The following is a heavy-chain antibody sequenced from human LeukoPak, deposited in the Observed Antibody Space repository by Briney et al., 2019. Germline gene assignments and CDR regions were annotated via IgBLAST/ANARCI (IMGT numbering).Heavy chain of an antibody. D-gene: IGHD5-12*01. Sequence: PGGSLRLSCAASGFTFDDYAMHWVRQAPGKGLEWVSGISWNSGSIGYADSVKGRFTISRDNAKNSLYLQMNSLRAEDTALYYCAKDRDIVATMIDYWGQGTLVTVSS. CDR3: AKDRDIVATMIDY. CDR1: GFTFDDYA. V-gene: IGHV3-9*01. J-gene: IGHJ4*02. CDR2: ISWNSGSI.